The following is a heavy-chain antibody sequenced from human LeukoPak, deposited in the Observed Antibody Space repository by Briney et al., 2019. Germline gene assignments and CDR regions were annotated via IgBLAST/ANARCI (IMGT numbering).Heavy chain of an antibody. J-gene: IGHJ4*02. CDR2: IDPNSGGT. CDR1: GYTFTGKF. CDR3: ARDREGLAYFDY. V-gene: IGHV1-2*02. Sequence: ASVKVSCKASGYTFTGKFIHWVRQAPGQGLEWMGWIDPNSGGTDYAQKFRGRVTMTRDTSTSTAYMDLSSLISDDTAVYYCARDREGLAYFDYWGQGTLVTVSS. D-gene: IGHD3/OR15-3a*01.